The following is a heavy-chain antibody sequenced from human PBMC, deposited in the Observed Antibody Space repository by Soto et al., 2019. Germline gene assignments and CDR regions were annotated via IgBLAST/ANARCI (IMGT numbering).Heavy chain of an antibody. CDR3: SRGGGGCLFDL. D-gene: IGHD2-21*01. J-gene: IGHJ5*02. CDR1: GFTFTDSY. Sequence: QVQLVESGGGLVKPGGSLRLSCATSGFTFTDSYMTWIRQAPGKGLEFVSYISPKGTYKTYADSMKGRFTISRDNTKNSVYMQVNNLRDEDKVVYYCSRGGGGCLFDLWGQGAFVTVSS. CDR2: ISPKGTYK. V-gene: IGHV3-11*06.